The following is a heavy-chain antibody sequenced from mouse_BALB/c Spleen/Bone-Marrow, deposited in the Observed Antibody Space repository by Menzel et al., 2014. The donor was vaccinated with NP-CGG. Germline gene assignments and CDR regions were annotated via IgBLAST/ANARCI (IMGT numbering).Heavy chain of an antibody. V-gene: IGHV1-67*01. D-gene: IGHD2-2*01. CDR3: ARSGYGYDWFAY. J-gene: IGHJ3*01. Sequence: VMLVGSGPELVRPGVSVKISCKGSGYTFTDYAMHWVKQSHAKSLEWIGVISTYSGNTNYNQKFKGKAKMTVDKSSSTAYMELARLASEDSAIYYCARSGYGYDWFAYWGQGTLVTVSA. CDR1: GYTFTDYA. CDR2: ISTYSGNT.